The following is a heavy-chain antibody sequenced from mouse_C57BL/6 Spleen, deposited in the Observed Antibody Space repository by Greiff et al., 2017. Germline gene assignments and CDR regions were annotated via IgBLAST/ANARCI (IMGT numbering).Heavy chain of an antibody. CDR2: ISSGSSTI. D-gene: IGHD4-1*01. CDR3: ARTSWDYFDY. J-gene: IGHJ2*01. V-gene: IGHV5-17*01. CDR1: GFTFSDYG. Sequence: EVKLVESGGGLVKPGGSLKLSCAASGFTFSDYGMHWVRQAPEKGLEWVAYISSGSSTIYYADTVKGRFTISRDNAKNTLFLQMTSLRSEDTAMYYCARTSWDYFDYWGQGTTLTVSS.